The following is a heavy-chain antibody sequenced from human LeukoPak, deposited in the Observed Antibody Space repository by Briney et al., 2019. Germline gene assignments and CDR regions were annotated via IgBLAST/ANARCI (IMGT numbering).Heavy chain of an antibody. D-gene: IGHD2-15*01. CDR2: ISGSGGST. J-gene: IGHJ4*02. CDR3: AKGTLGYCSGGICYYFDN. Sequence: GGSLRLSCAASGFTFSSYAMSWVRQAPGKGLEWVSGISGSGGSTFYADSVKGRFTFSRDNSKNTLYLQMNSLRADDTAVYYCAKGTLGYCSGGICYYFDNWGQGTLVTVSS. V-gene: IGHV3-23*01. CDR1: GFTFSSYA.